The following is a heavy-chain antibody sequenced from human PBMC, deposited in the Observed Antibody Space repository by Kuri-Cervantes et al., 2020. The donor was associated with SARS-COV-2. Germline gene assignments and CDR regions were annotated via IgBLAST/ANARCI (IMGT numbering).Heavy chain of an antibody. V-gene: IGHV4-4*07. CDR1: GGSISSYY. CDR2: IYTSGST. Sequence: AGSLRLSCTVSGGSISSYYWSWIRQPAGKGLEWIGRIYTSGSTNYNPSLKSRVTMSVDTSKNQFSLKLSSVTAADTAVYYCARGAEGNPFDYWGQGTLVTVSS. J-gene: IGHJ4*02. CDR3: ARGAEGNPFDY. D-gene: IGHD6-13*01.